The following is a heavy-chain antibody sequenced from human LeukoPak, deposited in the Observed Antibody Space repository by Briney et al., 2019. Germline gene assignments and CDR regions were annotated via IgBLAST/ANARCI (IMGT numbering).Heavy chain of an antibody. D-gene: IGHD3-10*01. V-gene: IGHV3-7*03. CDR2: IKEDGSEK. Sequence: GVSLRLSCAASGFTFSRHWMSWVRQASGKGLEWVANIKEDGSEKYYVDSVKGRFTISRDNAKNSLYLQMNGLRAEDTAVYYCARELIGVITDFDYWGQGTLVTVSS. J-gene: IGHJ4*02. CDR1: GFTFSRHW. CDR3: ARELIGVITDFDY.